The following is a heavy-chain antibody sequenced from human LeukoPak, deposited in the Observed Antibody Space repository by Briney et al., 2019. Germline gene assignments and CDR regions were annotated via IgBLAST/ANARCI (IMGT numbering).Heavy chain of an antibody. Sequence: GGSLRLSCAASGFTFSSYAVSWVRQAPGKGLEWVSAISGSGGGTYYADSVKGRFTISRDNSKNTLYLQMNSLSTEDTAVYYCAKTTTGYSSGRYPSWPVDYWGQGTLVTVSS. J-gene: IGHJ4*02. CDR2: ISGSGGGT. CDR3: AKTTTGYSSGRYPSWPVDY. V-gene: IGHV3-23*01. D-gene: IGHD6-19*01. CDR1: GFTFSSYA.